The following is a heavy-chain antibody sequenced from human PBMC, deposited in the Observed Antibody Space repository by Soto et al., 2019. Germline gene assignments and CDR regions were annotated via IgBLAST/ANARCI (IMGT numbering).Heavy chain of an antibody. J-gene: IGHJ4*02. V-gene: IGHV3-15*07. CDR1: GFTFSNAW. D-gene: IGHD1-7*01. CDR3: TTDLNWNYEFDY. Sequence: GGSLRLSCAASGFTFSNAWMNWVRQAPGKGLEWVGRIKSKTDGGTTDYAAPVKGRFTISRDESKNTLYLQMNSLKTEDTAVYYCTTDLNWNYEFDYWGQGTLVTVSS. CDR2: IKSKTDGGTT.